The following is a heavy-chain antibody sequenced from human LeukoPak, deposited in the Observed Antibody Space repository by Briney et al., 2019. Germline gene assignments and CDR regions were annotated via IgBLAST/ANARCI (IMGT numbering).Heavy chain of an antibody. CDR1: GSSFSNYG. D-gene: IGHD4-23*01. CDR3: AKDRRSYGGTSFDT. CDR2: ISDST. Sequence: GRSLRLSCAASGSSFSNYGISCVSQAPGEWLEWVSAISDSTWYADSVKGRFTISRDSSQNTVYLQMNSLRAEDTAVYYCAKDRRSYGGTSFDTWGQGTLVTVSS. J-gene: IGHJ4*02. V-gene: IGHV3-23*01.